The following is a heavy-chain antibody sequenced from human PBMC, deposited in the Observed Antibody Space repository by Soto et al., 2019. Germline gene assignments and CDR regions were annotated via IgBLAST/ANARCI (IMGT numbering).Heavy chain of an antibody. CDR2: VSKSDYT. Sequence: PGGSLRLSCVVSGFTFNNYGINWVRQAPGKGLEWVSTVSKSDYTYYSDSVKGRFTISRDNAKNSVSLQMNTLRAEDTAVYYYAREDSIIIPAVSDFWGQGTLVTVSS. CDR3: AREDSIIIPAVSDF. J-gene: IGHJ4*02. V-gene: IGHV3-21*01. CDR1: GFTFNNYG. D-gene: IGHD2-2*01.